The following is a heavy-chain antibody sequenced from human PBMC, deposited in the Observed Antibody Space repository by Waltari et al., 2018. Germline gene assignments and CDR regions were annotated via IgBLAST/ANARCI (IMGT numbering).Heavy chain of an antibody. CDR1: GYSIKRGYY. Sequence: QVQLQESGPGLVKPSETLSLTCDVSGYSIKRGYYCGWIRQSPGKGLEWIATIYHAGDTFYNPSLKSRVTISMDTSKNQFSLKLNSVTAADTAVYFCSRQVLGYCTSAACRRLESWGQGTLVTVSS. V-gene: IGHV4-38-2*01. D-gene: IGHD2-2*03. J-gene: IGHJ4*02. CDR2: IYHAGDT. CDR3: SRQVLGYCTSAACRRLES.